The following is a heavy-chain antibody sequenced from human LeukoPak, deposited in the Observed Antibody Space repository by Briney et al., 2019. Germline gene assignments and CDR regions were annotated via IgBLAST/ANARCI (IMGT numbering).Heavy chain of an antibody. CDR3: AREDEWGRGFEF. J-gene: IGHJ4*02. D-gene: IGHD1-26*01. CDR2: IYYSGST. Sequence: PSETLSLTCTVSGGSISSSSYYWGWIRQPPGKGLEWIGSIYYSGSTYYNPSLKSRVTISVDTSKNQFSLRLNSVTAADTAVYYCAREDEWGRGFEFWGQGTLVTVSS. V-gene: IGHV4-39*07. CDR1: GGSISSSSYY.